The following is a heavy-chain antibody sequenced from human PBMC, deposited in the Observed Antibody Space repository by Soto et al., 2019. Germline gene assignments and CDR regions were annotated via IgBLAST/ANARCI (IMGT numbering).Heavy chain of an antibody. CDR2: ISGSGGST. V-gene: IGHV3-23*01. Sequence: GGSLRLSCAASGFTFTSYAMIWVRQAPGKVLEWVSAISGSGGSTYYADSVKGRFTISRDNSKNTVYLQMNSLRAEDTAVYYCARVQCTGGSCFSSYYYYYGMDVWGQGTTVTVSS. D-gene: IGHD2-15*01. J-gene: IGHJ6*02. CDR1: GFTFTSYA. CDR3: ARVQCTGGSCFSSYYYYYGMDV.